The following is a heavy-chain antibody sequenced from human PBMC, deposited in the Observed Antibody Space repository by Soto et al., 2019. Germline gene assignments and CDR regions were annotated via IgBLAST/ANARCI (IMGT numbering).Heavy chain of an antibody. CDR3: ARDRRYARDI. Sequence: EVQLVESGGGLGQSGGSLRLSCAASGFSFSDYSMNWVRQAPGKGLEWLAYIRDGVGSIKYADSVEGRFTISRDNAKNSLYLQMNSRRDEDTAVYYCARDRRYARDIWGQGTRVTVSS. CDR1: GFSFSDYS. CDR2: IRDGVGSI. J-gene: IGHJ3*02. V-gene: IGHV3-48*02.